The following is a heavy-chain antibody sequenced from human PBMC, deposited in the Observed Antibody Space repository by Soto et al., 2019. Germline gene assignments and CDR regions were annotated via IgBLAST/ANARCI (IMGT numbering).Heavy chain of an antibody. V-gene: IGHV3-21*01. CDR3: AAKGYCSGGSCSLVY. J-gene: IGHJ4*02. CDR1: GFTFSSYS. Sequence: EVQLVESGGGLVKPGGSLRLSCAASGFTFSSYSMNWVRQAPGKGLEWVSSISSSSSYIYYADSVKGRFTISRDNAENSLCLQITSLRAEDTAVYYCAAKGYCSGGSCSLVYWGQGTLVTVSS. CDR2: ISSSSSYI. D-gene: IGHD2-15*01.